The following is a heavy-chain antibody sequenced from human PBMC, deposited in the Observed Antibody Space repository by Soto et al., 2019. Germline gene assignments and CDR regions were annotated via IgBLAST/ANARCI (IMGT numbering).Heavy chain of an antibody. V-gene: IGHV3-33*01. J-gene: IGHJ4*02. CDR3: ARDAGDYYDSSGSVMNS. CDR1: GFTFSSYG. D-gene: IGHD3-22*01. Sequence: QVQLVESGGGVVQPGRSLRLSCAASGFTFSSYGMHWVRQAPGKGLEWVAVIWYDGSNKYYADSVKGRFTISRDNSKNTLYLEMNSLRAEDTAVYYCARDAGDYYDSSGSVMNSWGQGTLVTVSS. CDR2: IWYDGSNK.